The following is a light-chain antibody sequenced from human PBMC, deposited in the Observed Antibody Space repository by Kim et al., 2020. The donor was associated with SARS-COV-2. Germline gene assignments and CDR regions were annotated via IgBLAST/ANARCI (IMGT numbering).Light chain of an antibody. CDR2: ATS. J-gene: IGKJ2*01. CDR1: QTISTY. Sequence: LSASVGDRVTITCRASQTISTYLNWYHQQPGKAPKLLIYATSNLQNGVPSRFSGSGSGTDFTLTISSLQPEDFAIYCCQQTYGTPTFGQGTKLEIK. CDR3: QQTYGTPT. V-gene: IGKV1-39*01.